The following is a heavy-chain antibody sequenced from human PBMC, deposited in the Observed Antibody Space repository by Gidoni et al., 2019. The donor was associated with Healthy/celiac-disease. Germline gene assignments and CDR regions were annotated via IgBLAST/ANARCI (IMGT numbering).Heavy chain of an antibody. J-gene: IGHJ4*02. CDR2: INSDGSST. V-gene: IGHV3-74*01. CDR3: ARGGPYGDFDY. CDR1: GFTFSSYW. Sequence: EVQLVESGGGLVQPGGSLRLSCAASGFTFSSYWMHWVRQAPGKGLGWVSRINSDGSSTSYADSVKGRFTISRDNAKNTLYLQRNSLRAEDTAVYYCARGGPYGDFDYWGQGTLVTVSS. D-gene: IGHD4-17*01.